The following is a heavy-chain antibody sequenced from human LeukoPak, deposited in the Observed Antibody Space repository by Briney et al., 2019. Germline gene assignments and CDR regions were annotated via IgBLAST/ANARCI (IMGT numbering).Heavy chain of an antibody. CDR1: GYTFTSYY. Sequence: ASVKVSCKASGYTFTSYYMHWVRQAPGQGLEWMGIINPSGDSTSYAQKFQGRVTMTRDTSTSTVYMELSSLRSEDTAVYYCARDASAYGSGEFFDYWGQGTLVTVSS. D-gene: IGHD3-10*01. CDR2: INPSGDST. CDR3: ARDASAYGSGEFFDY. V-gene: IGHV1-46*01. J-gene: IGHJ4*02.